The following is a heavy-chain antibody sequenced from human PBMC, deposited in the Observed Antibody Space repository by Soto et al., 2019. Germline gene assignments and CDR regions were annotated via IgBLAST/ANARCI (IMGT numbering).Heavy chain of an antibody. CDR1: GGSTSSGGYY. CDR3: ARGKTGTTFFFAY. Sequence: PSETLSLTCTVSGGSTSSGGYYWSWIRQHPGKGLEWIGYIYYSGSTYYNPSLKSRVTISVDTSKNQFSLKLSSVTAADTAVYYSARGKTGTTFFFAYWRQGTLVTVSS. J-gene: IGHJ4*02. CDR2: IYYSGST. V-gene: IGHV4-31*03. D-gene: IGHD1-7*01.